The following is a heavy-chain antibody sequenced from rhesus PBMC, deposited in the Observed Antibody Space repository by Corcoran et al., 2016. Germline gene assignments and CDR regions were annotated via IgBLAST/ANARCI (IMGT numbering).Heavy chain of an antibody. V-gene: IGHV4-127*01. CDR2: IYGSGRIT. Sequence: QVQLQESGPGLVKPSETLSLTCAVSGYSISRVYGWGWIRQPPGKGLEWIGYIYGSGRITYYHPTLKSRVTISTDTSKNQFSLKLSSVTAAATAVYYCAREEYLDWLLHYYFDYWGQGVLVTVSS. D-gene: IGHD3-3*01. CDR3: AREEYLDWLLHYYFDY. CDR1: GYSISRVYG. J-gene: IGHJ4*01.